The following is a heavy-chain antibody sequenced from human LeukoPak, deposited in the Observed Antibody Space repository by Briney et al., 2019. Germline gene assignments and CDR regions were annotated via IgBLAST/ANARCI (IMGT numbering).Heavy chain of an antibody. Sequence: SQTLSLTCAVSGGSISSGGYSWSWIRQPPGKGLEWIGYIYYSGSTYYNPSLKSRVTISVDTSKNQFSLKLSSVTAADTAVYYCARGTYYYDSSGYYPRRYAFDIWGQGTMVTVSS. CDR3: ARGTYYYDSSGYYPRRYAFDI. CDR1: GGSISSGGYS. CDR2: IYYSGST. J-gene: IGHJ3*02. V-gene: IGHV4-30-4*07. D-gene: IGHD3-22*01.